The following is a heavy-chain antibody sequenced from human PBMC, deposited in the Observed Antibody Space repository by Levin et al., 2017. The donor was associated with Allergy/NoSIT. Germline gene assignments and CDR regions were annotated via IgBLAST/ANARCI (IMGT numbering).Heavy chain of an antibody. J-gene: IGHJ6*02. Sequence: GESLKISCAASGFTFSSYSMNWVRQAPGKGLEWVSSISSSSSYIYYADSVKGRFTISRDNAKNSLYLQMNSLRAEDTAVYYCARVPAAIHYYYYGMDVWGQGTTVTVSS. CDR1: GFTFSSYS. CDR2: ISSSSSYI. V-gene: IGHV3-21*01. CDR3: ARVPAAIHYYYYGMDV. D-gene: IGHD2-2*02.